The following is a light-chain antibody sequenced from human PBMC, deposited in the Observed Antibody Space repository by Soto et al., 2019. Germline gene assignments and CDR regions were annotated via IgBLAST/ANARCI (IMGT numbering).Light chain of an antibody. CDR1: SSDDGGYNS. V-gene: IGLV2-14*03. CDR3: SSYTSISASVI. J-gene: IGLJ2*01. CDR2: DVI. Sequence: QSALTQPASVSGSPGQSITISCTGSSSDDGGYNSVSWYQQHPGKVPKLVIYDVINRPSGISNRFSGSKSGNTASLTISGLQAEDEAHYYCSSYTSISASVIFGGGTKLTVL.